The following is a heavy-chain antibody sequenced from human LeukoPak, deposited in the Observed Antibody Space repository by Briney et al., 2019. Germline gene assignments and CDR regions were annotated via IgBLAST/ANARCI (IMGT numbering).Heavy chain of an antibody. CDR1: GFTFTSIA. Sequence: GESLRLSCAASGFTFTSIAMTWVRQAPGKGLEWVSTIRGTGDSTHYADSVKGRFIISRDKSKNMLYLQMNGLRAEDTAIYYCARGQELDDGVFDSWGQGTLVTVSS. CDR2: IRGTGDST. CDR3: ARGQELDDGVFDS. D-gene: IGHD1-1*01. V-gene: IGHV3-23*01. J-gene: IGHJ4*02.